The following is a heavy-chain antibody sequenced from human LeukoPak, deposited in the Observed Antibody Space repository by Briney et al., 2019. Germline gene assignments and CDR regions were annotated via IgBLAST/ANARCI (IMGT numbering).Heavy chain of an antibody. J-gene: IGHJ4*02. D-gene: IGHD2-15*01. CDR1: GFTFSSYA. V-gene: IGHV3-23*01. CDR3: AKGGCSGGSCNFDY. Sequence: GGPLRLSCAASGFTFSSYAMSWVRQAPGKGLEWVSAISGSGGSTYYADSVKGRFTISRDNSKNTLYLQMNGLRAEDTAVYYCAKGGCSGGSCNFDYWGQGTLVTVSS. CDR2: ISGSGGST.